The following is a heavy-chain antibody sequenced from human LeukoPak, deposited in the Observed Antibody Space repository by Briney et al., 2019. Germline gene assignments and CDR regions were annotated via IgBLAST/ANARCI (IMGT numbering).Heavy chain of an antibody. J-gene: IGHJ4*02. CDR3: AKDQSRDYGGNPGYFDY. Sequence: AGGSLRLSCAASGFTFSSYAMSWVRQAPGKGLEWVSAISGSGGSTYYADSVKGRFTISRDNSKNTLYLQMNSLRAEDTAVYYCAKDQSRDYGGNPGYFDYWGQGTLVTVSS. CDR1: GFTFSSYA. CDR2: ISGSGGST. D-gene: IGHD4-23*01. V-gene: IGHV3-23*01.